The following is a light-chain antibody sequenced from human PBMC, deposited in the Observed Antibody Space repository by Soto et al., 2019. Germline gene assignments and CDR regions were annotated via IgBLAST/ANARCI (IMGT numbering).Light chain of an antibody. J-gene: IGKJ1*01. CDR3: QQSYSTWT. V-gene: IGKV1-39*01. CDR2: ATS. CDR1: QTISSY. Sequence: DIQMTQSPSSLSASVGDRVTITCRASQTISSYLIWYQQKPGKAPKLLIYATSSLQSGVPSRFSGSGSGTDFTLTISSLQPEDFATYYCQQSYSTWTFGQGTKVEIK.